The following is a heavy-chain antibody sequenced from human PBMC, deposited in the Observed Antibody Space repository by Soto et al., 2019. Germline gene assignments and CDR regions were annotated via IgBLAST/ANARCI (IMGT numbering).Heavy chain of an antibody. CDR3: ARSSGVSATNWFDA. CDR1: GGSISSINW. CDR2: IYYSGST. Sequence: PSETLSLTCGVSGGSISSINWWSWVRQTPGKGLEWIGEIYYSGSTNYNPSLASRVTMSIDKSKNQFFLNLTSVTAADTALYYCARSSGVSATNWFDAWGQGTLVTVSS. V-gene: IGHV4-4*02. J-gene: IGHJ5*02. D-gene: IGHD3-10*01.